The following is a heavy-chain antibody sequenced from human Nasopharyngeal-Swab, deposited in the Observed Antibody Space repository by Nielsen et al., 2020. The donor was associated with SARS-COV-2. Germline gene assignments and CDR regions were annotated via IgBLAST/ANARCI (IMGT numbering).Heavy chain of an antibody. V-gene: IGHV6-1*01. Sequence: SQTLSLTCAISGDSVSSSSSAWNWLRQSPSRGLEWLGRTYYRYKWYNDYAVSVKSRITINPDTSKNQFSLHLNSVTPEDTAVYYCARARGAYGDYYYYYYTDVWGKGTTVTVS. J-gene: IGHJ6*03. CDR1: GDSVSSSSSA. CDR2: TYYRYKWYN. D-gene: IGHD4-17*01. CDR3: ARARGAYGDYYYYYYTDV.